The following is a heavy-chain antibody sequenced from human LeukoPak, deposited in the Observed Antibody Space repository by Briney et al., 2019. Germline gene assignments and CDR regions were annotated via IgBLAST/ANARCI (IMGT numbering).Heavy chain of an antibody. D-gene: IGHD3-22*01. CDR2: IRGSGGDS. CDR3: ARTSSSGYYYRDAFDI. CDR1: GFTFSDYD. V-gene: IGHV3-11*01. Sequence: GGSLRLSCAAPGFTFSDYDMSWIRQAPGKGLEWVAYIRGSGGDSYHTDSVKGRFTISRDNAKTSVYLQMNSLRAEDTAVYYCARTSSSGYYYRDAFDIWGQGTMVTVSP. J-gene: IGHJ3*02.